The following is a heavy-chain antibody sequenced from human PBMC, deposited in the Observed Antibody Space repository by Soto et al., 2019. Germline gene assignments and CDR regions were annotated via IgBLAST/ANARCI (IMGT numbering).Heavy chain of an antibody. CDR2: IYYSGST. Sequence: SETLSLTCTVSGGTISSGDYYLSWIGQPPGKGLEWIGYIYYSGSTYYNPSLKSRVTISVDTSKNQFSLKLRSVTAAATAVYYCARWYQLAHFDYWGQGTRVTAS. V-gene: IGHV4-30-4*01. CDR3: ARWYQLAHFDY. D-gene: IGHD2-2*01. CDR1: GGTISSGDYY. J-gene: IGHJ4*02.